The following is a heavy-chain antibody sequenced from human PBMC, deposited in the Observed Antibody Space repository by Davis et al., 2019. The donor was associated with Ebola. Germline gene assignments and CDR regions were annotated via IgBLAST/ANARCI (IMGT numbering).Heavy chain of an antibody. CDR1: GFTVSSNY. CDR3: ARLYSGYDRLEDGMDV. V-gene: IGHV3-53*01. D-gene: IGHD5-12*01. CDR2: IYSGGST. Sequence: GESLKISCAASGFTVSSNYMSWVRQAPGKGLEWVSVIYSGGSTYDEDSVKGRFTISRDNAKNSLYLQMNSLRAEDTAVYYCARLYSGYDRLEDGMDVWGKGTTVTVSS. J-gene: IGHJ6*04.